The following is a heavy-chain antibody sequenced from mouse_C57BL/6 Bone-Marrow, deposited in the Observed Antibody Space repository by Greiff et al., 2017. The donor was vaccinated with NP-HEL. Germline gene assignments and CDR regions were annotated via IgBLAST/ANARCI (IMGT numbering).Heavy chain of an antibody. D-gene: IGHD1-1*01. CDR1: GYTFTSYL. CDR2: IDPNSGGT. CDR3: ARYYYGSSSFDY. V-gene: IGHV1-72*01. J-gene: IGHJ2*01. Sequence: VQLQQPGAELVKPGASVKLSCKASGYTFTSYLMHWVKQRPGRGLEWIGRIDPNSGGTKYNEKFKSKATLTVDKPSSTASMQLNSLTSYDAAVYYCARYYYGSSSFDYWGRGTTLTVTS.